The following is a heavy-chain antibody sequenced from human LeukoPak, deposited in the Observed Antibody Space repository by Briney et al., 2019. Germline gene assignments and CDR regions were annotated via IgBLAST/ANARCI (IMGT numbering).Heavy chain of an antibody. CDR1: GGSISTYY. CDR2: IHYSRNT. V-gene: IGHV4-59*08. CDR3: ASAHTSTWYAGGAVDI. Sequence: SETLSLTCTVSGGSISTYYWSWIRQPPGMGLEWIGYIHYSRNTTHNPPPTSRVTITVDTSKNHFSLKLSSVNAADTAVYYCASAHTSTWYAGGAVDIWGQGTMVAVSS. D-gene: IGHD6-13*01. J-gene: IGHJ3*02.